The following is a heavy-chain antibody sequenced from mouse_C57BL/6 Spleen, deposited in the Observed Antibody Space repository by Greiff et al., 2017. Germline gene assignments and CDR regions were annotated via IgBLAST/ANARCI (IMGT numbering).Heavy chain of an antibody. V-gene: IGHV5-9-1*02. D-gene: IGHD3-2*02. J-gene: IGHJ2*01. CDR2: ISSGGDYI. CDR3: TRDEASYFDY. CDR1: GFTFSSYA. Sequence: EVQLMESGEGLVKPGGSLKLSCAASGFTFSSYAMSWVRQTPEKRLEWVAYISSGGDYIYYADTVKGRFTISRDNTRNTLYLQMSSLKSEYTAMYYCTRDEASYFDYWGQGTTRTVSS.